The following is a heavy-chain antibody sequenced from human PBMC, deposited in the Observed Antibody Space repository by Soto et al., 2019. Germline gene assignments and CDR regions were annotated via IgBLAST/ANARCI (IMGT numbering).Heavy chain of an antibody. D-gene: IGHD3-10*01. CDR2: ISGSGGST. V-gene: IGHV3-23*01. Sequence: GGSLRLSCAASGFTFSSYAMSWVRQAPGKGLEWVSAISGSGGSTYYADSVKGRFTISRDNSKNTLYLQRKGLNAQDTAVYYCAKDGGSRVRGVIPNTVFDPWGQGTLVTVSS. J-gene: IGHJ5*02. CDR1: GFTFSSYA. CDR3: AKDGGSRVRGVIPNTVFDP.